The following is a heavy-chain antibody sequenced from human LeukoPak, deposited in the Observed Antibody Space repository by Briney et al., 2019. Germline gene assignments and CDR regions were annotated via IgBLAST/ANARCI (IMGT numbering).Heavy chain of an antibody. CDR2: IYYSGNT. D-gene: IGHD5-18*01. J-gene: IGHJ4*02. Sequence: SETLSLTCTVSGGSISSSDYYWGWIRQPPGKGLEWIGSIYYSGNTYYNPSLKSRVTISVDTSKNQFSLRLSFVTAADTAVYYCARYPTAMVSFDYWGQGTLVTVSS. CDR3: ARYPTAMVSFDY. V-gene: IGHV4-39*01. CDR1: GGSISSSDYY.